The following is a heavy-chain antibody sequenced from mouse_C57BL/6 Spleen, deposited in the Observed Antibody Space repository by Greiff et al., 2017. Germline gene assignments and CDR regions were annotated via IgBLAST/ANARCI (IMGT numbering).Heavy chain of an antibody. J-gene: IGHJ3*01. Sequence: QVTLQVSGAELVRPGASVTLSCKASGYTFTDYEMHWVKQTPVHGLEWIGAIDPETGGTAYNQKFKGKAILTADTSSSTAYMEHRSLTSEDSAVYYCTRSLWFAYWGQGTLVTVSA. CDR3: TRSLWFAY. V-gene: IGHV1-15*01. CDR2: IDPETGGT. CDR1: GYTFTDYE.